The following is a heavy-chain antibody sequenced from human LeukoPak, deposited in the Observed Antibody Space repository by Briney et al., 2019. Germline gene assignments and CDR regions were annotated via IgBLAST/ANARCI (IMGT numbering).Heavy chain of an antibody. CDR1: GFTFSSYG. CDR3: ARRSGVAVAGAFDY. J-gene: IGHJ4*02. CDR2: IRYDGSDK. Sequence: GGSLRLSCAASGFTFSSYGMHWVRQAPGKGLEWVAFIRYDGSDKYYADSVKGRFTISRDNSKNTLYLQMNSLRAADTAVYFCARRSGVAVAGAFDYWGQGTLVTVSS. V-gene: IGHV3-30*02. D-gene: IGHD6-19*01.